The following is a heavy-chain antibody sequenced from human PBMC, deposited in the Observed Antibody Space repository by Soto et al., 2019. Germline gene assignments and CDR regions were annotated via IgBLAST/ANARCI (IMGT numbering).Heavy chain of an antibody. V-gene: IGHV3-23*01. J-gene: IGHJ6*02. Sequence: EVQLLESGGGLVQPGGSLRLSCAASGFTFSSYAMSWVRQAPGKGLEWVSAISGSGGSTYYADSVKGRFTISRDNSKNTLYLQMNSLRAEDTAVYYCAKTRGVGADLPQYGMDVWGQGTTVTVSS. CDR1: GFTFSSYA. CDR3: AKTRGVGADLPQYGMDV. CDR2: ISGSGGST. D-gene: IGHD1-26*01.